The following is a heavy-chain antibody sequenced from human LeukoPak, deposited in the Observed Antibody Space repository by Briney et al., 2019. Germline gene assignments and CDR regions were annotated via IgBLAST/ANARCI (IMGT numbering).Heavy chain of an antibody. CDR3: ARGYDLYYFDY. V-gene: IGHV4-34*01. Sequence: SETLSLTCAVYGGSFSGYYWSWIRQPPGNGLEWIGEINHSGSTNYNPSLKSRVTISVDTSKNQFSLKLSSVTAADTAVYYCARGYDLYYFDYWGQGTLVTVSS. J-gene: IGHJ4*02. CDR1: GGSFSGYY. D-gene: IGHD3-16*01. CDR2: INHSGST.